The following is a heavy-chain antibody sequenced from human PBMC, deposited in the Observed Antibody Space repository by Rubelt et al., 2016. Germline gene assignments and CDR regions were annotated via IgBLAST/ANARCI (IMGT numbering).Heavy chain of an antibody. CDR3: ATDRGRSDLDWYFDL. V-gene: IGHV3-66*01. CDR1: GFTVSSNY. CDR2: IYSGDST. Sequence: EVQLVESGGGVVRPGGSLRLSCAASGFTVSSNYMSWVRQAPGKGLEWVSVIYSGDSTYYADSVKGRFTISRDNSKNTLYLQMTSLGAEDTAVYYCATDRGRSDLDWYFDLWCRATQVTASS. J-gene: IGHJ2*01. D-gene: IGHD3-10*01.